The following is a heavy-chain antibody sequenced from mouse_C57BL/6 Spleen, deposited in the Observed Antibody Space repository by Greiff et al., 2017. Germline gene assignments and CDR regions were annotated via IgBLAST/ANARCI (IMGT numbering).Heavy chain of an antibody. CDR1: GFTFSSYA. Sequence: EVKLQESGEGLVKPGGSLKLSCAASGFTFSSYAMSWVRQTPEKRLEWVAYISSGGDYIYYADTVKGRFTISRDNARNTLYLQMSSLKSEDTAMYYCTRDSDYGTMDYWGQGTSVTVSS. V-gene: IGHV5-9-1*02. CDR2: ISSGGDYI. J-gene: IGHJ4*01. CDR3: TRDSDYGTMDY. D-gene: IGHD1-1*01.